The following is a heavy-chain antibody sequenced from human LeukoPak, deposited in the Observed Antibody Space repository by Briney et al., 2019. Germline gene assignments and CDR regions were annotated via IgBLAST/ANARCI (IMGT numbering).Heavy chain of an antibody. CDR3: YGGSGSDENWFDP. Sequence: PGGSLRLSCAASGFTFSSYWMHWVRQAPGKGLVWVSRINSDGSSTSYADSVKGRFTISMANAKNTLYLQMNSLRAEDTAVYYCYGGSGSDENWFDPWGQGTLVTVSS. CDR2: INSDGSST. CDR1: GFTFSSYW. D-gene: IGHD4-23*01. J-gene: IGHJ5*02. V-gene: IGHV3-74*01.